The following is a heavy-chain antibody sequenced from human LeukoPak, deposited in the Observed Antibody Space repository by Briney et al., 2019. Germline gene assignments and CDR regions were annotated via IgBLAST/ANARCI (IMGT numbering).Heavy chain of an antibody. CDR2: IYYSGST. Sequence: DPSETLSLTCTVSGGSISSYYWSWIRQPPGKGLEWIGYIYYSGSTNYNPSLKSRVTISVDTSKNQFSLKLSSVTAADTAVYYCARDRVVVVAASDYWGQGTLVTVSS. V-gene: IGHV4-59*01. D-gene: IGHD2-15*01. CDR3: ARDRVVVVAASDY. J-gene: IGHJ4*02. CDR1: GGSISSYY.